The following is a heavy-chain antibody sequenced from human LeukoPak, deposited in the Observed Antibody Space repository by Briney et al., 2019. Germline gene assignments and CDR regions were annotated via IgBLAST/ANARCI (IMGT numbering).Heavy chain of an antibody. CDR3: ARSYGYCTGGTCYFYGMDV. CDR1: GYSFTNYW. V-gene: IGHV5-51*01. J-gene: IGHJ6*02. CDR2: IYPGDSDT. Sequence: GESLKISCKGSGYSFTNYWIGWVRQIPGKGLDWMGIIYPGDSDTKYSPSFQGQVTISADKSINPAYLQWSSLQASDTAMYYCARSYGYCTGGTCYFYGMDVWGQGTTVTVSS. D-gene: IGHD2-15*01.